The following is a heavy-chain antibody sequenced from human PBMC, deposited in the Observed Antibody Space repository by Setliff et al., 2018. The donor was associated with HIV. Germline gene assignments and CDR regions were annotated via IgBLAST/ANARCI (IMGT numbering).Heavy chain of an antibody. D-gene: IGHD7-27*01. Sequence: SETLSLTCTVSGASISSYHFSWMRQPPGKGPEWIGYVHSSGSTNYNPSFKGRVTMSADMSKNQFSLKLNSVTAADTAIYSCARHAKLGTGGNDVFDFWGQGTVVTVSS. CDR1: GASISSYH. CDR3: ARHAKLGTGGNDVFDF. V-gene: IGHV4-59*08. CDR2: VHSSGST. J-gene: IGHJ3*01.